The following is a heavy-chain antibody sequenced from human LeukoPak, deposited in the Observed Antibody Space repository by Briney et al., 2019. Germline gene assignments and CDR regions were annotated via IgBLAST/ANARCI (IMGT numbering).Heavy chain of an antibody. CDR3: ARVSTQGATLRLLESLVLDH. V-gene: IGHV4-39*07. CDR2: IYSSGST. Sequence: SETLSLTCTVSGGSISSSYYYWGWIRQPPGKGLEWIGSIYSSGSTYYNPSLKSRVTISVDTSKNQFSLKLTSVTAADTAVYYCARVSTQGATLRLLESLVLDHRGQGTQVTVSS. CDR1: GGSISSSYYY. J-gene: IGHJ4*02. D-gene: IGHD3-3*01.